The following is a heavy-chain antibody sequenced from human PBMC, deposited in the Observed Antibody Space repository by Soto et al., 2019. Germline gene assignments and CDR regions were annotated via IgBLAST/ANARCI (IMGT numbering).Heavy chain of an antibody. J-gene: IGHJ4*02. CDR1: GGSISSYY. CDR2: VYYSGNT. Sequence: KTSETLSLTCSVSGGSISSYYWSWIRQPPGKGLEWIGYVYYSGNTNYNPSLKSRVTMSVDTSKNQFSLKLSSVTAADTAVYYCARESGSYDPLDYWGQGTLVTVSS. V-gene: IGHV4-59*01. D-gene: IGHD1-26*01. CDR3: ARESGSYDPLDY.